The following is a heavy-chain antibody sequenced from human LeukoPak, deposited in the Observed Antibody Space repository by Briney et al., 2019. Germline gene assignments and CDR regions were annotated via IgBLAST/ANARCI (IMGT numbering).Heavy chain of an antibody. CDR1: GFTFNNAW. D-gene: IGHD5-12*01. J-gene: IGHJ4*02. CDR2: IKSKSDGGAT. V-gene: IGHV3-15*01. CDR3: TLRGYSGYDYY. Sequence: PGGSLRLSCAASGFTFNNAWMTWVRQAPGKGLEWVGHIKSKSDGGATDYSAAVKGKFSISRDDDSKHTLYLQMNSLKPEDTAMYYCTLRGYSGYDYYWGRGTLVTVSS.